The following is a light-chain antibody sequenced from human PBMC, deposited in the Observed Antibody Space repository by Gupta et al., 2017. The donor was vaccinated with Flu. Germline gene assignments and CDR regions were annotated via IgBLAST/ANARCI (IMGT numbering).Light chain of an antibody. CDR1: QSVSSSY. CDR3: QQYGSSSYT. V-gene: IGKV3-20*01. Sequence: EIVLTQSPGTLSSSPGERATLSCRASQSVSSSYLAWYQQKPGQAPRRLIYGASSRATGIPDRFSGSGSGTDFTLTISRLEPEDFAVYYCQQYGSSSYTFGQGTKLEIK. J-gene: IGKJ2*01. CDR2: GAS.